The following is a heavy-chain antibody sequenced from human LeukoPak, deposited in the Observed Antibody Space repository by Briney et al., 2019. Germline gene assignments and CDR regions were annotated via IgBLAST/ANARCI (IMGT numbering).Heavy chain of an antibody. Sequence: SETLSLTCTVSGGSVSSGSYYWSWIRQPPGKGLEWIGYIYYSGSTNYNPSLKSRVTISVDTSKNQFSLKLSSVTAADTAVYYCAGHKAGYGGDYWGQGTLVTVSS. V-gene: IGHV4-61*01. CDR1: GGSVSSGSYY. CDR3: AGHKAGYGGDY. J-gene: IGHJ4*02. D-gene: IGHD4-23*01. CDR2: IYYSGST.